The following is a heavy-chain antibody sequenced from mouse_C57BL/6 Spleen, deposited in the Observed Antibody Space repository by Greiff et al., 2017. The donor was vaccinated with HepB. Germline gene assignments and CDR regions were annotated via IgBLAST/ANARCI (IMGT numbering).Heavy chain of an antibody. J-gene: IGHJ1*03. CDR3: ARLLGWYFDV. CDR1: GFTFSDYY. V-gene: IGHV5-12*01. D-gene: IGHD1-1*01. CDR2: ISNGGGST. Sequence: EVKLVESGGGLVQPGGSLKLSCAASGFTFSDYYMYWVRQTPEKRLEWVAYISNGGGSTYYPDTVKGRFTISRDNAKNTLYLQMSRLKSEDTAMYYCARLLGWYFDVWGTGTTVTVSS.